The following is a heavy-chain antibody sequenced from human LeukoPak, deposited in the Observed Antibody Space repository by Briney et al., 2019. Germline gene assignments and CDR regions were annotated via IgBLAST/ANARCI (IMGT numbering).Heavy chain of an antibody. V-gene: IGHV1-24*01. J-gene: IGHJ3*02. D-gene: IGHD3-10*01. Sequence: ASVKVSCKVSGYTLTELSMHWVRQAPGKGLEWMGGFDPEDGETIYAQKFQGRVTMTEDTSTDTAYMELSSLRSDDTAVYYCARSLGRFGEMYDAFDIWGQGTMVTLSS. CDR2: FDPEDGET. CDR1: GYTLTELS. CDR3: ARSLGRFGEMYDAFDI.